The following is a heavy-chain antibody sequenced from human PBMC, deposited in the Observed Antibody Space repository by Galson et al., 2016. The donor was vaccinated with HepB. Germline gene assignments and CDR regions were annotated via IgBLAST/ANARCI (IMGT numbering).Heavy chain of an antibody. CDR3: VKSNLAAPGGFYGMDV. CDR2: ITTNGDDT. Sequence: SLRLSCAASGFSFSSYPMHWVRQAPGKGLEYVSGITTNGDDTKYAHSVKGRFTIFRDNSKNTLYLQMRSLRAEDTAVYYCVKSNLAAPGGFYGMDVWGQGTTVTVSS. J-gene: IGHJ6*02. V-gene: IGHV3-64D*06. CDR1: GFSFSSYP. D-gene: IGHD6-13*01.